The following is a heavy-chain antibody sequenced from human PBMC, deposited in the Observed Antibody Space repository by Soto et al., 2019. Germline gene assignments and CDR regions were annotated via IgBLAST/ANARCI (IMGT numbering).Heavy chain of an antibody. V-gene: IGHV3-7*02. Sequence: EVQLVESGGGLVQPGASLRLSCAASGFSFYNYWMNWVRQAPGKGPEWVANIKPDGSDKNYVDSVKGRFTISRDNAKNSLFLQMNSLRAEDTAVYYCARGSSNAFDMWGQGTMVTVSS. J-gene: IGHJ3*02. CDR3: ARGSSNAFDM. CDR2: IKPDGSDK. CDR1: GFSFYNYW.